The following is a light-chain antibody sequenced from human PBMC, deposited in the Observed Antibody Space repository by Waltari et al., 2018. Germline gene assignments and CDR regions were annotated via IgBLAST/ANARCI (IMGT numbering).Light chain of an antibody. J-gene: IGKJ1*01. CDR1: QSVSRA. Sequence: EIVLTQSPGTLSLSPGERVILSCRVSQSVSRALAWYQQKPGQAPRLLIYGASNRATGIPDRFSGSGSGTDFSLTISRLEPEDFAVYYCQHYVRLPVTCGQGTKVEIK. CDR2: GAS. CDR3: QHYVRLPVT. V-gene: IGKV3-20*01.